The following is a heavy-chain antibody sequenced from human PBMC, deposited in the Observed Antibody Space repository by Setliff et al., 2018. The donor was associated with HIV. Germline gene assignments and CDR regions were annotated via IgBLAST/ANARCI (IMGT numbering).Heavy chain of an antibody. J-gene: IGHJ4*02. CDR1: GGSISSHY. D-gene: IGHD1-26*01. CDR2: IYYTGNT. Sequence: TLSLTCSVSGGSISSHYWGWIRQPPGKGLEWIGIIYYTGNTYYNPSLKSRVTISLDASRNQFSLELISVTAADTAVYYCAGGPGTTSIDYWAQGTLVTVSS. V-gene: IGHV4-39*07. CDR3: AGGPGTTSIDY.